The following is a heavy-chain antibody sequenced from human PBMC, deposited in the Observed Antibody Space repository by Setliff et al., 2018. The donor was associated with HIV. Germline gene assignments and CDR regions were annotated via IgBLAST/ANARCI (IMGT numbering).Heavy chain of an antibody. CDR3: ARDNLYYNLYDGSPVYGMDV. V-gene: IGHV3-21*01. CDR2: ISIGSGGAI. D-gene: IGHD3-3*01. J-gene: IGHJ6*02. Sequence: GGSLRLSCAASGFTFRNYKFNWVRQAPGRGLEWVSSISIGSGGAIDYADSVQGRFTIARDNSKNSLYLQMNGLRVEDTGVYYCARDNLYYNLYDGSPVYGMDVWGQGTAVTVSS. CDR1: GFTFRNYK.